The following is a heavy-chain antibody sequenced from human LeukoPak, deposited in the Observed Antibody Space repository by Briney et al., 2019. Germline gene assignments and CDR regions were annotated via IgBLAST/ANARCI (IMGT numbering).Heavy chain of an antibody. CDR1: GFTVSSSY. CDR2: IRSGGST. CDR3: AREGSGRTAYNDGLDV. D-gene: IGHD3-10*01. J-gene: IGHJ3*01. V-gene: IGHV3-53*01. Sequence: GGSLRLSCAASGFTVSSSYMTWVRQAPGEGLEWVSVIRSGGSTVYADSVKGRFTISRDNSKNTLYLQLNSLRAEDAAVYYCAREGSGRTAYNDGLDVWGQGTMVTVSS.